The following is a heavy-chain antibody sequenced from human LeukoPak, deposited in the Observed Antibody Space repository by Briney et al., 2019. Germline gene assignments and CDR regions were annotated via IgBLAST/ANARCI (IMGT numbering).Heavy chain of an antibody. Sequence: PSETLSLTCTVSGGSISSGDYYWAWIRQPPGKGLEWVASVYYSGSTYYSPSLKSRVTISRDTTKNQFSLRLSSVTAADTAIYFCARHPSGYYENWGQGTPVTVSS. D-gene: IGHD5-12*01. CDR2: VYYSGST. CDR1: GGSISSGDYY. CDR3: ARHPSGYYEN. J-gene: IGHJ4*02. V-gene: IGHV4-39*01.